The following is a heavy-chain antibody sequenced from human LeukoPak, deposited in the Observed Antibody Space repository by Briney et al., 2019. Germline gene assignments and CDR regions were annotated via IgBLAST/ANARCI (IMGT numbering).Heavy chain of an antibody. CDR1: GFTFSSYW. CDR3: ARHFPPDY. V-gene: IGHV3-7*04. J-gene: IGHJ4*02. CDR2: IKQYRTDK. D-gene: IGHD3-3*02. Sequence: PGGSLRLSCAASGFTFSSYWMSWVRQAPGKGLEWVANIKQYRTDKYYVHSVKSRFSISRDNAKNSLYLQMNTLSAEDTAVYYCARHFPPDYWGQGTLVTVST.